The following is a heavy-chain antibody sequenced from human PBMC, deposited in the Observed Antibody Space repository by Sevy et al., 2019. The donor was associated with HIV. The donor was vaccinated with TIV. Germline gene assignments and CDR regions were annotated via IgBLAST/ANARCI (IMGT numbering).Heavy chain of an antibody. CDR1: GLIFSSHW. CDR3: ASEYF. Sequence: GGSLRLSCVASGLIFSSHWMTWVRQAPGKGLEWVATIKQDASEKYYVDSVKGRFTISRDNAKNSVYLQMSSLRVEDTAMYFCASEYFWGQGTLVTVSS. J-gene: IGHJ4*02. V-gene: IGHV3-7*01. CDR2: IKQDASEK.